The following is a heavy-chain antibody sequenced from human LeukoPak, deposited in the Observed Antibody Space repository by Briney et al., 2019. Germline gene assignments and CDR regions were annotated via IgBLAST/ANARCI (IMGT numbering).Heavy chain of an antibody. D-gene: IGHD3-10*01. CDR3: ARHPPIRRGLYFDY. CDR1: GGSISSSSYY. J-gene: IGHJ4*02. CDR2: IYYSGST. Sequence: SETLSLTCTVSGGSISSSSYYWGWIRQPPGKGLEWIGSIYYSGSTYYNPSLKSRVTISVDTSKNQFSLKLSSVTAADTAVYYCARHPPIRRGLYFDYWGQGTLVTVSS. V-gene: IGHV4-39*01.